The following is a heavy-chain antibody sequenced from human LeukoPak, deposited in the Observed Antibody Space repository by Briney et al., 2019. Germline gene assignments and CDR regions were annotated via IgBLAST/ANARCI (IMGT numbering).Heavy chain of an antibody. CDR2: ISAYNGNT. CDR3: ARARKGYYDFWSGYPYYFDY. J-gene: IGHJ4*02. CDR1: GYTFTSYG. Sequence: ASVKVSGMASGYTFTSYGISWVRQAPGQGLEWMGWISAYNGNTNYAQKLQGRVTMTTDTSTSTAYMELRSLRSDDTAVYYCARARKGYYDFWSGYPYYFDYWGQGTLVTVSS. D-gene: IGHD3-3*01. V-gene: IGHV1-18*01.